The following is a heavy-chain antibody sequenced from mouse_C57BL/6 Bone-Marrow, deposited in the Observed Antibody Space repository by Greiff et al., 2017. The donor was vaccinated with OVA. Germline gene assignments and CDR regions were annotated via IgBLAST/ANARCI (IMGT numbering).Heavy chain of an antibody. D-gene: IGHD1-1*01. CDR3: ARFGPYYYGKGSPMDY. CDR2: INPSSGYT. Sequence: VQLQQSGAELAKPGASVKLSCKASGYTFTSYWMHWVKQRPGQGLGWIGYINPSSGYTKYNQKFKDKATLTAAKSSSTAYMQLSSLTYEDSAVYYCARFGPYYYGKGSPMDYWGQGTSVTGSS. J-gene: IGHJ4*01. CDR1: GYTFTSYW. V-gene: IGHV1-7*01.